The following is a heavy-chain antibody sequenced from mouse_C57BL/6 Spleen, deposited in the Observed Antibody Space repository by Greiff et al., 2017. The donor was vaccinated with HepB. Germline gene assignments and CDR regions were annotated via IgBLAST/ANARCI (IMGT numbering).Heavy chain of an antibody. CDR2: INPNYGTT. CDR1: GYSFTDYN. CDR3: ARNLLDGYYSYYYAMDY. J-gene: IGHJ4*01. V-gene: IGHV1-39*01. D-gene: IGHD2-3*01. Sequence: EVHLVESGPELVKPGASVKISCKASGYSFTDYNMNWVKQSNGKSLEWIGVINPNYGTTSYNQKFKGKATLTVDQSSSTAYMQLNSLTSEDSAVYYCARNLLDGYYSYYYAMDYWGQGTSVTVSS.